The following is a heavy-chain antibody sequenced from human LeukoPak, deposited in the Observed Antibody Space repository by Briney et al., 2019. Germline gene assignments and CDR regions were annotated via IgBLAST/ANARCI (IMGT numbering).Heavy chain of an antibody. J-gene: IGHJ4*02. V-gene: IGHV3-48*04. Sequence: GGSLRLSCAASGFTFSSYGMNWARQAPGKGLEWVSYISSSGSTIQYADSVEGRFTISRDNAKNSLYLQMNSLRAEDTAVYYYARVTAVAAPWVYWGQGTQVTVSS. CDR2: ISSSGSTI. D-gene: IGHD6-19*01. CDR1: GFTFSSYG. CDR3: ARVTAVAAPWVY.